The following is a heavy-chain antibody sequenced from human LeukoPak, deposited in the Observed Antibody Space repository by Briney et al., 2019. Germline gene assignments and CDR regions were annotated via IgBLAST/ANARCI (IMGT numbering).Heavy chain of an antibody. CDR3: ARTYGDYRFDY. V-gene: IGHV4-59*01. D-gene: IGHD4-17*01. J-gene: IGHJ4*02. Sequence: SETLSLTCTVSGGSITNYYWSWIRQPPGRGLEFIGYIYYSGSTSYNPSLKSRVTISVDTSKNQFSLKLSSVTAADTAVYYCARTYGDYRFDYWGQGTLVTVSS. CDR1: GGSITNYY. CDR2: IYYSGST.